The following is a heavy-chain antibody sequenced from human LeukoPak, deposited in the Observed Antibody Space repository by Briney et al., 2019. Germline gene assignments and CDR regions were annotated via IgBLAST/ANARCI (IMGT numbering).Heavy chain of an antibody. J-gene: IGHJ6*03. Sequence: SVKVSCKASGGTFSSYAISWVRQAPGQGLEWMGGIIPIFGTANYAQKFQGRVTITTDESTSTAYMELSSLRSEDTAVYYCASSEWELKRSYYMDVWGKGTTVTLSS. CDR3: ASSEWELKRSYYMDV. CDR1: GGTFSSYA. V-gene: IGHV1-69*05. CDR2: IIPIFGTA. D-gene: IGHD1-26*01.